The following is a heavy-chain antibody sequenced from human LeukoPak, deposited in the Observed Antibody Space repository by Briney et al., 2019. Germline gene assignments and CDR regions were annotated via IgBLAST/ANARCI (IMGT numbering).Heavy chain of an antibody. CDR3: ARDLEGLNWIDP. V-gene: IGHV3-21*01. CDR2: ISSSSSYI. Sequence: GGSLRLSCAASGFTFSSYSMNWVRQAPGKGLEWVSSISSSSSYIYYADSVKGRFTISRDNAKNSLYLQMNSLRAEDTAVYYCARDLEGLNWIDPWGQGTLVTVSS. CDR1: GFTFSSYS. J-gene: IGHJ5*02. D-gene: IGHD1-1*01.